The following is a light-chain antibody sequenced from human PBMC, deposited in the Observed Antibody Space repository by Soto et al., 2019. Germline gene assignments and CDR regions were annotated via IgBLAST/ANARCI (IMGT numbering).Light chain of an antibody. CDR2: DVS. Sequence: DIQMTQSPSALSASVGDRVTITCRASQSISRWLAWYKQKPGKAPKLLIYDVSSLEGGVPSRFSGSGSGTDFTLTIRRLKPDDSATYYCQQYASYWTFGQGTKVDIK. CDR1: QSISRW. CDR3: QQYASYWT. J-gene: IGKJ1*01. V-gene: IGKV1-5*01.